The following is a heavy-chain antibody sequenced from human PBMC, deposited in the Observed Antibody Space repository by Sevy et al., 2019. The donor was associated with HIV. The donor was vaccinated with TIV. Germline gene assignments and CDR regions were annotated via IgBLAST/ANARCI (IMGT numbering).Heavy chain of an antibody. D-gene: IGHD6-13*01. V-gene: IGHV4-4*02. Sequence: SETLSLTCAVSGGSISSSNWWSWVRQPPGKGLEWIGEIYISGGPTYNPSLKSRVTISVDKSKNQFSLKLSSVTAADTAVYYCARGAGSSSWYSWFDPWGQGTLVTVSS. J-gene: IGHJ5*02. CDR1: GGSISSSNW. CDR2: IYISGGP. CDR3: ARGAGSSSWYSWFDP.